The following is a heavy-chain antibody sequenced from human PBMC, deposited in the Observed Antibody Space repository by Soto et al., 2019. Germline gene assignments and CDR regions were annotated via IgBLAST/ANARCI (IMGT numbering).Heavy chain of an antibody. Sequence: AETRCLTCAVYGGTFSGYYLTWIRQPPGKGLEWIGEINHSGSANYNPSLKSRVTISVDTSKKQFSLKLSSVTAADTAVYHCAGGGIYSYSPLGYWGQGTLVTVSS. J-gene: IGHJ4*02. D-gene: IGHD5-18*01. CDR3: AGGGIYSYSPLGY. CDR1: GGTFSGYY. V-gene: IGHV4-34*01. CDR2: INHSGSA.